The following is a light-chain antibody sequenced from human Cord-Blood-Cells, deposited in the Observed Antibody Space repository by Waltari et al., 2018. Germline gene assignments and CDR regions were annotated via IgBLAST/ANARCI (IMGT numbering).Light chain of an antibody. V-gene: IGLV3-21*04. Sequence: SYVLTPPPSVSVAPGKTARITCGGNNIGSKSVHWYQQKPGKAPVLVIYYDSDRPSGIPERFSGSNSGNTATLTISRVEAGDEADYYCQVWDSSSDHYVFGTGTKVTVL. J-gene: IGLJ1*01. CDR2: YDS. CDR1: NIGSKS. CDR3: QVWDSSSDHYV.